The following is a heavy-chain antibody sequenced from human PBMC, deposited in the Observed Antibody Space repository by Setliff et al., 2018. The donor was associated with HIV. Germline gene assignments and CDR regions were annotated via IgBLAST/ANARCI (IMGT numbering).Heavy chain of an antibody. J-gene: IGHJ4*02. CDR1: GFTFSSYS. D-gene: IGHD3-16*01. CDR2: ISSSSNTI. CDR3: ARTPRYYDYAWGSYGAPLYYFDY. Sequence: GGSLRLSCAASGFTFSSYSMNWVRQAPGKGLEWISYISSSSNTIYYADSVKGRFTISRDNAKNSPYLQMNSLRAEDTAVYYCARTPRYYDYAWGSYGAPLYYFDYWGQGTLVTVSS. V-gene: IGHV3-48*01.